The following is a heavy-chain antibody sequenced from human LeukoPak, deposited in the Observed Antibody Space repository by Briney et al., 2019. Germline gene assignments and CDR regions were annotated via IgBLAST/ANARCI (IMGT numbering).Heavy chain of an antibody. CDR3: ARENYCTNGVCWAFDP. CDR2: IYYTGSS. D-gene: IGHD2-8*01. CDR1: GGSISSSDYY. V-gene: IGHV4-39*07. Sequence: SETLSLTCTVSGGSISSSDYYWGWIRQPPGKGLEWIGNIYYTGSSSYNSSLKSQVTISVVTSKNQFSLQLSSVTAADTAVYYCARENYCTNGVCWAFDPWGQGTLVTVSS. J-gene: IGHJ5*02.